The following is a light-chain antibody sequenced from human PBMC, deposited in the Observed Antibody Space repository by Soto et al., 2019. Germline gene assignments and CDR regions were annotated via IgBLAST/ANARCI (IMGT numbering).Light chain of an antibody. J-gene: IGLJ2*01. CDR3: QVWDSSLVV. CDR2: RDT. CDR1: NIGSKN. V-gene: IGLV3-9*01. Sequence: SYELTQPLSVSVALGQTAKITSGGNNIGSKNVHWYQQKPGQAPVVVIYRDTNRPSGIPERFSGSSSGNTATLTISRAQAGDEADYYCQVWDSSLVVFGGGTKLTVL.